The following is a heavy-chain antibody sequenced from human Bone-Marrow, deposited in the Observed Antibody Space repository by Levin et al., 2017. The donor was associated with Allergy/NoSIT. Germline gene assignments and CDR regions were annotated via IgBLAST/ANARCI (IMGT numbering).Heavy chain of an antibody. D-gene: IGHD6-19*01. CDR1: GYTFTSFD. CDR2: MNPSNGHT. J-gene: IGHJ5*02. V-gene: IGHV1-8*01. CDR3: ARGRVRAVAGSLNWFDP. Sequence: GESLKISCKASGYTFTSFDINWVRQATGQGLEWMGWMNPSNGHTGYAQKFQGRVTMTRNTSLSTAYMELSSLRSEDTAVYYCARGRVRAVAGSLNWFDPWGQGTLVTVSS.